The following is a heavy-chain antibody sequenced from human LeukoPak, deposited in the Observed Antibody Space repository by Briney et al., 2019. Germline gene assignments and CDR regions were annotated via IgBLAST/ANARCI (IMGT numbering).Heavy chain of an antibody. V-gene: IGHV4-61*08. Sequence: SETLSLTCTVSGDSISSGGYYWSWIRQPPGKGLEWIGEINHSGSTNYNPSLKSRVTISVDTSKNQFSLKLSSVTAADTAVYYCARGRGYIYVDRFDYWGQGTLVTVSS. CDR1: GDSISSGGYY. CDR2: INHSGST. J-gene: IGHJ4*02. CDR3: ARGRGYIYVDRFDY. D-gene: IGHD5-18*01.